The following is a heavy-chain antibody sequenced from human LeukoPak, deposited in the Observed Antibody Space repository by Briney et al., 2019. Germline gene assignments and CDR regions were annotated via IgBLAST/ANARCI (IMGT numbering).Heavy chain of an antibody. J-gene: IGHJ6*03. D-gene: IGHD3-16*01. Sequence: SETLSLTCTVSGGSISSGSYYWSWIRQPAGKGLEWIGRIYTSGSTNYNPSLKSRVTISVDTSKNQFSLKLSSVTAADTAVYYCAREGVGGSRRAPYYYYMDVWGKGTTVTVSS. V-gene: IGHV4-61*02. CDR1: GGSISSGSYY. CDR2: IYTSGST. CDR3: AREGVGGSRRAPYYYYMDV.